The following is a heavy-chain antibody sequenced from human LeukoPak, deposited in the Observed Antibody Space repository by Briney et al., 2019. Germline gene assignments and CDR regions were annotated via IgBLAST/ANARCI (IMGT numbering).Heavy chain of an antibody. CDR3: ARGQYKSGWYYEY. CDR2: INHYGNT. J-gene: IGHJ4*02. Sequence: PETLSLTCAVNGGPFSGYFWSWIRRPPGKGLEWIGEINHYGNTNYNPSLKSRVTISVDTSKNQFSLKLSSVTAADTAVYYCARGQYKSGWYYEYWGQGTLVTVS. CDR1: GGPFSGYF. V-gene: IGHV4-34*01. D-gene: IGHD6-19*01.